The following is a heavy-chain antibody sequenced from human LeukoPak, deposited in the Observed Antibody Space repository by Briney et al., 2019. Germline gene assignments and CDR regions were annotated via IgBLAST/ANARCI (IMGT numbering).Heavy chain of an antibody. CDR2: ISSSSSTI. J-gene: IGHJ2*01. V-gene: IGHV3-48*01. D-gene: IGHD6-13*01. CDR3: ARDLEPGIAAAGTYFDL. Sequence: GGSLRLSCAASGFTFSSYSMNWVRQAPGKGLEWVSYISSSSSTIYYADSEKGRFTISRDSAKNSLYLQMNSLRAEDTAVYYCARDLEPGIAAAGTYFDLWGRGTLVTVSS. CDR1: GFTFSSYS.